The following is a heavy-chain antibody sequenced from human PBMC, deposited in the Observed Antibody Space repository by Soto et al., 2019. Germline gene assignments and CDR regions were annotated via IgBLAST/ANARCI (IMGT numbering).Heavy chain of an antibody. Sequence: EVQLLESGGGLVQPGGSLRLSCAASGFTFSSYAMSWVRQAPGKGLEWVSAISGSGGSTYYADSVKGRFTISRDNSKNTVYLQMNSLRAGDTAVYYCAKDYFFMVRGVIYAFDIWGQGTMVTVSS. CDR3: AKDYFFMVRGVIYAFDI. V-gene: IGHV3-23*01. J-gene: IGHJ3*02. CDR2: ISGSGGST. CDR1: GFTFSSYA. D-gene: IGHD3-10*01.